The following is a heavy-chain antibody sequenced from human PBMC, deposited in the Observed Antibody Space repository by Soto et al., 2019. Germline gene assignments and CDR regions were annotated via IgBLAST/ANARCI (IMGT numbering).Heavy chain of an antibody. J-gene: IGHJ6*02. V-gene: IGHV4-4*07. Sequence: QVQLQGSDPRLLKPSETLSLTCTVSGASVTSYYWSWIRQPAGKGLDWIGRIYTSGNTDYNPSLKSRVTLSLGTSQNQVSLKLSSVTAADTAIYYCARDGVGPHGMDVWGQGTTVTVSS. CDR1: GASVTSYY. CDR2: IYTSGNT. D-gene: IGHD2-8*01. CDR3: ARDGVGPHGMDV.